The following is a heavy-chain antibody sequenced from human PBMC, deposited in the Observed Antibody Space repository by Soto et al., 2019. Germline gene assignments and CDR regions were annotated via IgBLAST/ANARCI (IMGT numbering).Heavy chain of an antibody. Sequence: SETLSLTCTVSDGSISSSTYYWGWVRQPPGRGLEWIGNIYYSGSTFYNPSLKSRVTVSIDTSKNQFSLSLGSLTDADTAVYYCARVLTGSRAFDYWGQRARVTVS. V-gene: IGHV4-39*01. CDR1: DGSISSSTYY. CDR2: IYYSGST. D-gene: IGHD1-20*01. CDR3: ARVLTGSRAFDY. J-gene: IGHJ4*02.